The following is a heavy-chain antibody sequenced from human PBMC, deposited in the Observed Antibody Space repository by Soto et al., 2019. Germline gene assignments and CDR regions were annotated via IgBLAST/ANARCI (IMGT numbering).Heavy chain of an antibody. V-gene: IGHV4-34*01. CDR3: ARGNQYYYGSGSYYNNWFDP. D-gene: IGHD3-10*01. CDR1: GGSFSGYY. J-gene: IGHJ5*02. Sequence: SETLSLTCAVYGGSFSGYYWSWIRQPPGKGLEWIGEINHSGSTNYNPSLKSRVTISVDTSKNQFSLRLSSVTAADTAVYYCARGNQYYYGSGSYYNNWFDPWGQGTLVTVSS. CDR2: INHSGST.